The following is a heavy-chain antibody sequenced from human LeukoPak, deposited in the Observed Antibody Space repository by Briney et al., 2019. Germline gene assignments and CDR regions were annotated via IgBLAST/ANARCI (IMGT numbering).Heavy chain of an antibody. CDR2: IIPILGIA. D-gene: IGHD6-19*01. J-gene: IGHJ4*02. CDR1: EGTFSSYA. Sequence: GASVKVSCKASEGTFSSYAISWVRQAPGQGLEWMGRIIPILGIANYAQKFQGRVTITADKSTSTAYMELSSLRSEDTAVYYCARGIAVAGSPGFDYWGQGTLVTVSS. CDR3: ARGIAVAGSPGFDY. V-gene: IGHV1-69*04.